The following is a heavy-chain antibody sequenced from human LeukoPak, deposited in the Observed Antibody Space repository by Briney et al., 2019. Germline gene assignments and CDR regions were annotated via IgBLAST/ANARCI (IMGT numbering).Heavy chain of an antibody. CDR1: GGSFSGYY. CDR3: ARVNYYDSSGYSEDAFDI. Sequence: SETLSLTCAVYGGSFSGYYWSWIRQPPGKGLEWIGEINHSGSTNYNPSLKSRVTISVDTSKNQFSLKLSSVTAADTAVYYCARVNYYDSSGYSEDAFDIWGKGKMVTVS. J-gene: IGHJ3*02. V-gene: IGHV4-34*01. D-gene: IGHD3-22*01. CDR2: INHSGST.